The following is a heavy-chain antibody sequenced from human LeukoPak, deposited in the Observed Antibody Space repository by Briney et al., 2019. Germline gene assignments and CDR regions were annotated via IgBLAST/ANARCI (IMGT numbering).Heavy chain of an antibody. Sequence: SQTLSLTCTVSGGSISSGGYYWSWIRQHPGTGLEWIGYIYYSGSTYYNPSLKSRVTISADTSKNQFSLKLSSVTAADTAVYYCARNPCSSTSCYKGTYYYYGMDVWGQGTTVTVSS. CDR3: ARNPCSSTSCYKGTYYYYGMDV. J-gene: IGHJ6*02. V-gene: IGHV4-31*03. CDR1: GGSISSGGYY. CDR2: IYYSGST. D-gene: IGHD2-2*01.